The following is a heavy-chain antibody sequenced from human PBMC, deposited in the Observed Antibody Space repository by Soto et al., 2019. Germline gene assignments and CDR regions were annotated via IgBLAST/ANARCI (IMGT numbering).Heavy chain of an antibody. V-gene: IGHV4-39*01. CDR3: AIRPHYYDSSGYSNRVDVVFDY. Sequence: SETLSLTCTVSGGSISSSSYYWGWIRQPPGKGLEWIGSIYYSGSTYYNPSLKSRVTISVDTSKNQFSLKLSSVTAADPAVYYCAIRPHYYDSSGYSNRVDVVFDYWGQGTLVTVSS. CDR2: IYYSGST. J-gene: IGHJ4*02. CDR1: GGSISSSSYY. D-gene: IGHD3-22*01.